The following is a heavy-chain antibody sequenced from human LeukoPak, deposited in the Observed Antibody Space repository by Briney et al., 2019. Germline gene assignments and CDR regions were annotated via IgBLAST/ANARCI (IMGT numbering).Heavy chain of an antibody. D-gene: IGHD3-10*01. CDR1: GITLSNYG. V-gene: IGHV3-23*01. Sequence: GGSLRLSCAVSGITLSNYGMSWVRQAPGKGLEWVAGISDCGGSTNYADSVKGRFTISRDNPKNTLYLQMNSLRAEDTAVYFCAKRGIVIRAVIIVGFHKEAYYFDYWGQGALATVSS. J-gene: IGHJ4*02. CDR3: AKRGIVIRAVIIVGFHKEAYYFDY. CDR2: ISDCGGST.